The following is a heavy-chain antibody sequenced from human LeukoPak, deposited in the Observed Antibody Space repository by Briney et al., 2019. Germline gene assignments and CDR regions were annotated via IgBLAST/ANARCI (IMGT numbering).Heavy chain of an antibody. V-gene: IGHV4-34*01. Sequence: SETLSLTCAVYGGSFSGYYWSWIRQPPGKGLEWIGEINHSGSINYNPSLKSRVTISVDTSKNQFSLKLSSVTAADTAVYYCARGVVPAAHDYWGQGTLVTVSS. J-gene: IGHJ4*02. CDR2: INHSGSI. CDR1: GGSFSGYY. CDR3: ARGVVPAAHDY. D-gene: IGHD2-2*01.